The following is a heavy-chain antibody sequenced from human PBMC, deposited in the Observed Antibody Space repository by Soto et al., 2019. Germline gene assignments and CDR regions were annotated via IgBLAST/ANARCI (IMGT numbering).Heavy chain of an antibody. CDR2: IWYDGSNK. V-gene: IGHV3-33*01. CDR3: AREGSSDFPLTIFGVDPYYYYGMDV. J-gene: IGHJ6*02. Sequence: GGSLRLSCAASGFTFSSYGMHWVRQAPGKGLEWVAVIWYDGSNKYYADSVKGRFTISRDNSKNTLYLQMNSLRAEDTAVYYCAREGSSDFPLTIFGVDPYYYYGMDVWGQGTTVTVSS. D-gene: IGHD3-3*01. CDR1: GFTFSSYG.